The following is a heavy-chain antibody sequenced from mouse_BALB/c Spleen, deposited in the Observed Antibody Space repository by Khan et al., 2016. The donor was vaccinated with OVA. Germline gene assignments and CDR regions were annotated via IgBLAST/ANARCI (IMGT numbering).Heavy chain of an antibody. V-gene: IGHV1-5*01. D-gene: IGHD4-1*01. CDR1: GYTFTSYW. Sequence: VQLKQSGTVLARPGASVKMSCKASGYTFTSYWMHWVKQRPGQGLEWIGDIYPGNTDTNYNQKFKGKATLTAVTSTSTAYMELSSLTTEDSAVDYCTRRNWDVAWFAYWGQGTLVTVSA. CDR3: TRRNWDVAWFAY. J-gene: IGHJ3*01. CDR2: IYPGNTDT.